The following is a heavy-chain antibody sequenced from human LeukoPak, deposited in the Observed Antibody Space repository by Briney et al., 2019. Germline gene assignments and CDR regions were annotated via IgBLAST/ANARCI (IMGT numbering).Heavy chain of an antibody. CDR1: GFTFSSYA. V-gene: IGHV3-23*01. CDR2: ISGSGGST. Sequence: GGSLRLSCAASGFTFSSYAMSWVRQAPGKGLEWVSAISGSGGSTYYADSVRGRFTISRDNSKNTLYLQMNSLRAEDTAVYYCAKGSQLWLRFFFDYWGQGTLVTVSS. CDR3: AKGSQLWLRFFFDY. D-gene: IGHD5-18*01. J-gene: IGHJ4*02.